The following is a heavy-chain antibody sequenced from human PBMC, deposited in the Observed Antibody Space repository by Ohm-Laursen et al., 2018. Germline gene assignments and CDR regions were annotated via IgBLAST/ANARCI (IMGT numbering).Heavy chain of an antibody. D-gene: IGHD2-2*01. V-gene: IGHV1-2*02. CDR3: ARCSSTSCYYYFDY. CDR2: INPNSGGT. CDR1: GYTFTGYY. Sequence: SSVKVSCKASGYTFTGYYMHWVRQAPGQGLEWMGWINPNSGGTNYAQKFQGRVTMTRDTSISTAYMELSRLRSDDTAVYYCARCSSTSCYYYFDYWGQGTLVTVSS. J-gene: IGHJ4*02.